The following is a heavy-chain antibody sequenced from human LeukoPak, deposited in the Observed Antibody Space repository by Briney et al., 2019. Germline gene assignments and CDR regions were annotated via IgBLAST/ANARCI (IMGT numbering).Heavy chain of an antibody. CDR3: ATGTIVRGKSDFDY. J-gene: IGHJ4*02. Sequence: ASVKVSGKVSGYTLTELSMHWVRQAPGKGLEWMGGFDPEDGETIYAQKFQGRVTMTEDTSTDTAYMELSSLRSEDTAVYYCATGTIVRGKSDFDYWGQGTLVTVSS. CDR2: FDPEDGET. CDR1: GYTLTELS. V-gene: IGHV1-24*01. D-gene: IGHD3-10*01.